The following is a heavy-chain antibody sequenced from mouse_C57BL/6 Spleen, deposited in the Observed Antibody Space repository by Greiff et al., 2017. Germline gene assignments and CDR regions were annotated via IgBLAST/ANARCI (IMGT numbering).Heavy chain of an antibody. CDR1: GYAFSSYW. D-gene: IGHD2-4*01. CDR2: IYPGDGDT. V-gene: IGHV1-80*01. CDR3: ARGPIYYDYDGFAY. J-gene: IGHJ3*01. Sequence: VKLQQSGAELVKPGASVKISCKASGYAFSSYWMNWVKQRPGKGLEWIGQIYPGDGDTNYNGKFKGKATLTADKSSSTAYMQLSSLTSEDSAVYFCARGPIYYDYDGFAYWGQGTLVTVSA.